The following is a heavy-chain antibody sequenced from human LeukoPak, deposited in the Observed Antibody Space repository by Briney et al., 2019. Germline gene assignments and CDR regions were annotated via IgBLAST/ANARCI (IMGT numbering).Heavy chain of an antibody. CDR1: GGSFSGYY. V-gene: IGHV4-59*10. CDR2: IYTSGST. D-gene: IGHD3-22*01. CDR3: ARANYDKPFDP. J-gene: IGHJ5*02. Sequence: SETLSLTCAVYGGSFSGYYWSWIRQSAGKGLEWIGRIYTSGSTNYNPSLKSRVTISVDTSKNQFSLKLSSVTAADTAVYYCARANYDKPFDPWGQGTLVTVSS.